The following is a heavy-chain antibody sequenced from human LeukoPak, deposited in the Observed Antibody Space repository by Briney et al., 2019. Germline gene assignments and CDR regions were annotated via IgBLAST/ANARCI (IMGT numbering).Heavy chain of an antibody. CDR1: GYSISSGYY. CDR2: IHHSGST. J-gene: IGHJ1*01. V-gene: IGHV4-38-2*02. Sequence: PSETLSLTCIVSGYSISSGYYWGWIWQPPGKGLEWIGNIHHSGSTYYNPSLKSRVTISVDTSKNQLSLKVSSVTAADTAVYYCARVAAGIGFFQHWGQGTLVTVSS. CDR3: ARVAAGIGFFQH. D-gene: IGHD6-13*01.